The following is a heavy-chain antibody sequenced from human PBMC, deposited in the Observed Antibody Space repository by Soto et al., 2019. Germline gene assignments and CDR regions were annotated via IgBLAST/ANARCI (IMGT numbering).Heavy chain of an antibody. CDR2: ISDDGSTA. D-gene: IGHD1-1*01. Sequence: GGSLRLSCSVSGFTFSAYWMHWVRQVPGKGLTWVSRISDDGSTATYADSVKGRFVISRDNAKNILYLEMNTLRADDSCLNYCARGPRVSSTGTGAHWGRGTLVTV. J-gene: IGHJ4*02. CDR1: GFTFSAYW. V-gene: IGHV3-74*01. CDR3: ARGPRVSSTGTGAH.